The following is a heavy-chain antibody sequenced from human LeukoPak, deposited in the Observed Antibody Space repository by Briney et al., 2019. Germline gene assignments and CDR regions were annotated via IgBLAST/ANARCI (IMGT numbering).Heavy chain of an antibody. CDR2: ISNSNSPI. CDR3: ARVHYDSSGYYTNYYYYMDV. V-gene: IGHV3-48*01. J-gene: IGHJ6*03. CDR1: GFTFSIYS. Sequence: PGGSLRLSCAASGFTFSIYSINWVRQAPGKGLEWVSYISNSNSPIYYADSVKGRFTISRDNAKNSLYLQMNSLRAEDTAVYYCARVHYDSSGYYTNYYYYMDVWGKGTTVTISS. D-gene: IGHD3-22*01.